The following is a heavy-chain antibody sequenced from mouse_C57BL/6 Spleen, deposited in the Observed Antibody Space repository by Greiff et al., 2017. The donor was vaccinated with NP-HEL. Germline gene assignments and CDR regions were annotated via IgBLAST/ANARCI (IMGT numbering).Heavy chain of an antibody. CDR2: ISDGGSYT. CDR3: ARDLGYDYGYAMDY. Sequence: DVKLVESGGGLVKPGGSLKLSCAASGFTFSSYAMSWVRQTPEKRLEWVATISDGGSYTYYPDNVKGRFTISRDNAKNNLYLQMSHLKSEDTAMYYCARDLGYDYGYAMDYWGQGTSVTVSS. CDR1: GFTFSSYA. J-gene: IGHJ4*01. D-gene: IGHD2-4*01. V-gene: IGHV5-4*01.